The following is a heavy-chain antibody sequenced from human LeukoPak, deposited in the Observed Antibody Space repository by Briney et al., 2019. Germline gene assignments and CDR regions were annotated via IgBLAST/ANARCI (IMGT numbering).Heavy chain of an antibody. Sequence: EASVKVSCKASGYTFTGYYLHWVRQAPGRGLEWMGWINPKSGGTDSAQKFQGRVTMTRDTSISTAYMDLSGLRSDDTAVYYCATLFRADSMSAFDIWGQGTMVTVSS. J-gene: IGHJ3*02. CDR1: GYTFTGYY. V-gene: IGHV1-2*02. D-gene: IGHD2-21*01. CDR3: ATLFRADSMSAFDI. CDR2: INPKSGGT.